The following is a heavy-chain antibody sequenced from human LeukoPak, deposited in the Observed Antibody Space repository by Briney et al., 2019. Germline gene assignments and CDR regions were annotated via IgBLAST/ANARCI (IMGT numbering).Heavy chain of an antibody. Sequence: GGSLRLSCAASGFTFRSPWIHWVRQVPGKGLVWVSRINSDGSTTNYADSVKGRFTISRDNAKNTQYLQMNSLRVEDTAVYYCTRSGRGGAFDIWGQGTMVTVSS. J-gene: IGHJ3*02. V-gene: IGHV3-74*01. CDR3: TRSGRGGAFDI. D-gene: IGHD1-26*01. CDR1: GFTFRSPW. CDR2: INSDGSTT.